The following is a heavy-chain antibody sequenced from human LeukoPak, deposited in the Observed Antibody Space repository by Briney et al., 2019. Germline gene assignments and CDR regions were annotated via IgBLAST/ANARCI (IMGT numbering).Heavy chain of an antibody. CDR1: GFTFSSYA. V-gene: IGHV3-23*01. CDR3: AKDRQSRGSLGFDY. Sequence: PGGSLRLSCAASGFTFSSYAMSWVRQAPGMGLEWVSAISGSGGSTYYADSVKGRFTISRDNSKDTLYVQMNSLRAEDTAVYYCAKDRQSRGSLGFDYWGQGALVIVSS. J-gene: IGHJ4*02. D-gene: IGHD3-22*01. CDR2: ISGSGGST.